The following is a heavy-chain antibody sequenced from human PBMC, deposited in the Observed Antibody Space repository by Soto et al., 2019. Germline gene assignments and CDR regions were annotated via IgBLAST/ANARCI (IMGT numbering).Heavy chain of an antibody. Sequence: QVQLQESGPGLVKPSQTLSLTCAISWDSVSSNSAAWNWIRLSPSRGLEWLARTYYRSRWYNDYAVSVRSRIPVNPDTSTNQFSLQLTSVTPEDTAVYYCAGTTSHQWYYMDVWGKGTTVTVSS. V-gene: IGHV6-1*01. D-gene: IGHD1-7*01. CDR1: WDSVSSNSAA. J-gene: IGHJ6*03. CDR2: TYYRSRWYN. CDR3: AGTTSHQWYYMDV.